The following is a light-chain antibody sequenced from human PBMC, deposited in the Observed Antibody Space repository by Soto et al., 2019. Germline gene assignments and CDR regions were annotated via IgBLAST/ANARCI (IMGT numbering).Light chain of an antibody. Sequence: EIVLTQSPGTLSLSPGERATLSCRASQGVSSGYLAWYQQNPGQAPRLLIYGASSRATGIPDRFSGSGFGTDFTLTISSLEPEDFAVYYCQQRSNLWTFGQGTKVDIK. CDR3: QQRSNLWT. CDR2: GAS. V-gene: IGKV3D-20*02. J-gene: IGKJ1*01. CDR1: QGVSSGY.